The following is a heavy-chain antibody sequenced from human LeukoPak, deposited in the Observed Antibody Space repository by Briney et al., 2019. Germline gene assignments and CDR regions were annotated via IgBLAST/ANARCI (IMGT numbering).Heavy chain of an antibody. J-gene: IGHJ4*02. Sequence: GGSLRLSCIGSGYTFSDYWIHWVRQAPGKGLVWVSRIDGGGRNTNYADSVKGRFTVSRDIAKNTVYLQMNSLSAEDTAVYYCIRDFRIADFWGQGTLVTVSS. CDR3: IRDFRIADF. V-gene: IGHV3-74*01. CDR1: GYTFSDYW. D-gene: IGHD1-14*01. CDR2: IDGGGRNT.